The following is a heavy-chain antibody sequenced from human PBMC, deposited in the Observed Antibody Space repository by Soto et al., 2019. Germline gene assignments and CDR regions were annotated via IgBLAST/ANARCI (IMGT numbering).Heavy chain of an antibody. V-gene: IGHV1-69*13. CDR1: GGTCSNFV. J-gene: IGHJ4*02. D-gene: IGHD2-21*01. CDR2: NIPIFGTA. Sequence: GASVKVSCKASGGTCSNFVISWVRQAPGQGLEWMGGNIPIFGTASYAQKFQGRVTIIADESTGTTYMELTSLRSEDTAVYYCARAPILVGETTYENYFDYWGQGTLVTVSS. CDR3: ARAPILVGETTYENYFDY.